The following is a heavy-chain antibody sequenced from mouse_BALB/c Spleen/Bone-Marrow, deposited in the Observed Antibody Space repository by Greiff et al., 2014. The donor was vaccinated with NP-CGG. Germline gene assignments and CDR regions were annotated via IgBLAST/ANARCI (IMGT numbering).Heavy chain of an antibody. Sequence: QVQLQQPGAELVRPGTSVKVSCKASGYAFTNYLIEWVKQRPGQGLEWIGMINPGSGGTNYNEKFKGKATLTADKSSSTAYMQLSSLTSDDSAVYFCARQDGSYFDYWGQGTTLTVSS. CDR1: GYAFTNYL. V-gene: IGHV1-54*01. CDR3: ARQDGSYFDY. J-gene: IGHJ2*01. D-gene: IGHD1-2*01. CDR2: INPGSGGT.